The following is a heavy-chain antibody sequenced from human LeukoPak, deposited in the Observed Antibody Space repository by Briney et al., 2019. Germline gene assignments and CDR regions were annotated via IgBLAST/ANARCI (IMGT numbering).Heavy chain of an antibody. CDR1: GYTFTSYD. J-gene: IGHJ5*02. V-gene: IGHV1-8*01. CDR2: MNPNSGNT. D-gene: IGHD6-13*01. Sequence: ASVKVSCKASGYTFTSYDINLVRQATGRGLEWMGWMNPNSGNTGYAQKFQGRVTMTRNTSISTAYMELSSLRSEDTAVYYCARLPRAAAAAGRNWFGPWGQGTLVTVSS. CDR3: ARLPRAAAAAGRNWFGP.